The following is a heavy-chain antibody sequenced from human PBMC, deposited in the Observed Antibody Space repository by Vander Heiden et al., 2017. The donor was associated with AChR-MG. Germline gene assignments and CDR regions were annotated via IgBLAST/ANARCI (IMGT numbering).Heavy chain of an antibody. CDR2: IYHSGSS. CDR3: ARGGSGFDC. V-gene: IGHV4-4*02. J-gene: IGHJ4*02. Sequence: QVQLQESGPGLVKPSGTLSLTCGVSGGSFSSSHWWHWVRQPPGKGLEWIGEIYHSGSSNYNPSLKSRVTMSVEKSKNQFSLKLSSVTAADTAVYYCARGGSGFDCWGQGTLVTVSS. D-gene: IGHD1-26*01. CDR1: GGSFSSSHW.